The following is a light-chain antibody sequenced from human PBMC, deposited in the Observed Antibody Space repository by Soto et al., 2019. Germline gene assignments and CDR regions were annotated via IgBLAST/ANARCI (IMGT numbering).Light chain of an antibody. V-gene: IGKV3-20*01. CDR2: GAF. Sequence: EIVLTQSPGPLSLSPGKRATLSCRASQRVSSDYLAWYQQKPGQAPRLLIYGAFNRATGIPDRFSASGSGTDFTLTINRLDPEDFAVYYCQQSGSSSFTFGQGTKLEIK. CDR3: QQSGSSSFT. J-gene: IGKJ2*01. CDR1: QRVSSDY.